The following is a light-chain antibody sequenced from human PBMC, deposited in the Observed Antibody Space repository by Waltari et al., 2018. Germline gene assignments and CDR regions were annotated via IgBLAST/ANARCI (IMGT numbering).Light chain of an antibody. J-gene: IGLJ2*01. CDR1: SSDIGGYNY. CDR3: SSYMDSSTLEL. Sequence: QSALTQPASVSGSPGQSITISCTGTSSDIGGYNYVSWYQQVPVKAPKLMIYDVSNRPSGVSSRFSGSKSGNTASLTISGLQAEDEADYFCSSYMDSSTLELFGGGTSLTVL. CDR2: DVS. V-gene: IGLV2-14*03.